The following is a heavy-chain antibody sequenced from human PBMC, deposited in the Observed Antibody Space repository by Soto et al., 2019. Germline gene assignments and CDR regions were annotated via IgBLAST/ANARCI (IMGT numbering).Heavy chain of an antibody. CDR1: GYTFTSYA. CDR2: INAGNGNT. D-gene: IGHD2-21*02. V-gene: IGHV1-3*01. Sequence: ASVKVSCKASGYTFTSYAMHWVRQAPGQRLEWMGWINAGNGNTKYSQKFQGRVTMTRDTSASTAYMELSSLRSEDTAVYYCARESLPAYCGGDCYPDYYYYGMDVWGQGTTVTVSS. CDR3: ARESLPAYCGGDCYPDYYYYGMDV. J-gene: IGHJ6*02.